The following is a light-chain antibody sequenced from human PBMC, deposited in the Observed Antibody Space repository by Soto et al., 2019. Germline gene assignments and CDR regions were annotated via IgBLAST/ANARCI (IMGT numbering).Light chain of an antibody. CDR3: KQYNKWPPIT. CDR1: HSVRSH. CDR2: DAS. V-gene: IGKV3-15*01. J-gene: IGKJ5*01. Sequence: DIXLTQSAASLXLSPGEGATLXCRASHSVRSHVVWFQQKAGKAPRLLISDASNRATGIQARLSGRGSGKDFTLNISSLQSEEFAMYYCKQYNKWPPITFGQGTRLEI.